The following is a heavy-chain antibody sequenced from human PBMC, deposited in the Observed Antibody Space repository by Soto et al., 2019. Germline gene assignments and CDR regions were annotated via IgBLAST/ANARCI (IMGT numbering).Heavy chain of an antibody. Sequence: AGVSLRLSCAASEFTFSTYAMTWVRQAPGRGLQWVATISDSGDITYYADSVKGRFTISRDKSKHTLFLQINSQRADVTPAYYSAKVRYSASAYHAFYIWGQGTMVTVS. CDR2: ISDSGDIT. V-gene: IGHV3-23*01. CDR1: EFTFSTYA. J-gene: IGHJ3*02. D-gene: IGHD5-12*01. CDR3: AKVRYSASAYHAFYI.